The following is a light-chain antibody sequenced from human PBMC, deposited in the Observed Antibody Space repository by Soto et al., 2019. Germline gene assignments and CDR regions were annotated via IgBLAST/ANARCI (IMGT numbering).Light chain of an antibody. V-gene: IGLV2-18*02. CDR2: EVS. J-gene: IGLJ1*01. CDR3: SSYTSSSTYV. Sequence: QSVLTQPPSVSGSLGQSVTISCTGTSSDVGSYNRVSWYQQPPGTAPKLMIYEVSNRPSGAPDRFSGSKSGNTASLTISGLQAEDEADYYCSSYTSSSTYVFGTGTRSPS. CDR1: SSDVGSYNR.